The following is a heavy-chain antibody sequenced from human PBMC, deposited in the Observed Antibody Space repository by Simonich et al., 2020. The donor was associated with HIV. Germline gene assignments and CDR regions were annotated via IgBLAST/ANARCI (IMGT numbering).Heavy chain of an antibody. D-gene: IGHD5-18*01. J-gene: IGHJ4*02. V-gene: IGHV4-34*01. CDR2: IKHSRNT. Sequence: QVQLQQWGAGLLKPSETLSLTCAVYGGSFSGYYWSWIRQPPGKGLEWIGEIKHSRNTNYFPSLKSRVCISVDTSKNQFSLKLSSVTATDTAVYYCARYTGMAGFDYWGQGTLVTVSS. CDR3: ARYTGMAGFDY. CDR1: GGSFSGYY.